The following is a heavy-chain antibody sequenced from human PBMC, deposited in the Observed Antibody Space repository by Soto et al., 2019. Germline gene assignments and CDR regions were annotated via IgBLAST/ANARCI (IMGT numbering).Heavy chain of an antibody. Sequence: QVQLEQSGAEMKRPGSSVKVSCETSGGIFTNYTFSWVRQAPGQGLEWMGWIIPVLNVANYAQKFQGRIAVTADKSTSTAFLALTDLISEDTAIYFCARAPTASSPFDYWGQGTLVTVSS. J-gene: IGHJ4*02. CDR2: IIPVLNVA. D-gene: IGHD1-26*01. CDR3: ARAPTASSPFDY. CDR1: GGIFTNYT. V-gene: IGHV1-69*02.